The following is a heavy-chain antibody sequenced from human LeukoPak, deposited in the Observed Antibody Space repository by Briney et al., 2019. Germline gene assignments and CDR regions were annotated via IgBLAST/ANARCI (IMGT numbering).Heavy chain of an antibody. CDR2: ISGSGGST. V-gene: IGHV3-23*01. J-gene: IGHJ4*02. D-gene: IGHD5-12*01. CDR3: ASPAPLLRSGYLTFDY. Sequence: GGSLRLSCATSGFTFSSYAMSWVRQAPGKGLEWVSAISGSGGSTYYADSVKGRFTISRDNSKNTLYLQMNSLRAEDTAVYYCASPAPLLRSGYLTFDYWGQGTLVTVSS. CDR1: GFTFSSYA.